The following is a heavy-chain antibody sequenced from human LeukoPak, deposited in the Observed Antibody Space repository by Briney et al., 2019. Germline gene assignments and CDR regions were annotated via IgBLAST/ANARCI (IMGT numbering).Heavy chain of an antibody. CDR3: AKVGQMATIFDY. D-gene: IGHD5-24*01. V-gene: IGHV3-23*01. CDR2: ISGSGGST. CDR1: GFTFSSYA. Sequence: PGGSLRLSCAASGFTFSSYAMSWVRQAPGKGLEWVSAISGSGGSTYYADSVKGRFTISRDDSKNTLYLQMNSLRAEDTAVYYCAKVGQMATIFDYWGQGTLVTASS. J-gene: IGHJ4*02.